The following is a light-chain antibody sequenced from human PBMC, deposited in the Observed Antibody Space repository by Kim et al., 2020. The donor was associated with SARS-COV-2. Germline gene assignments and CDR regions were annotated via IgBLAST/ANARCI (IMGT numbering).Light chain of an antibody. Sequence: VALGQTARITCGGNNIGSKKVHWYQQKPGQAPVLVIYRDSNRPSGIPERFSGSNSGNTATLTISRAQAGDEADYYCQVWDSSTAVFGGGTQLTVL. V-gene: IGLV3-9*01. J-gene: IGLJ2*01. CDR3: QVWDSSTAV. CDR1: NIGSKK. CDR2: RDS.